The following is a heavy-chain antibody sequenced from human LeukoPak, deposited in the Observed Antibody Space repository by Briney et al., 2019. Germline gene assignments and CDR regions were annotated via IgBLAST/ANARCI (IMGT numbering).Heavy chain of an antibody. CDR1: GYSFTSYW. Sequence: GESLKISCKGSGYSFTSYWIGWVRQMPGKGLEWMGIIYPGDSDTRYSPSFQGQVTISADKSISTAYLQWSSLKASDTAVYYCARRLVRGVISDHDAFDIWGQGTMVTVSS. CDR3: ARRLVRGVISDHDAFDI. D-gene: IGHD3-10*01. J-gene: IGHJ3*02. CDR2: IYPGDSDT. V-gene: IGHV5-51*01.